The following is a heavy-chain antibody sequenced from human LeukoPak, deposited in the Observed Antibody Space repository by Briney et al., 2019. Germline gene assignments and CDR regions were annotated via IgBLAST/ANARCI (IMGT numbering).Heavy chain of an antibody. V-gene: IGHV1-46*01. CDR1: GYTFTSYF. J-gene: IGHJ4*02. Sequence: ASVKVSCKASGYTFTSYFMHWVRQAPGQGLEWMGIINLSGGTTTYAQKFQGRVTMTRDTSTSTVYMELSSLRSEDTAVYYCARREEASIDYWGQGTLVTVSS. CDR3: ARREEASIDY. CDR2: INLSGGTT.